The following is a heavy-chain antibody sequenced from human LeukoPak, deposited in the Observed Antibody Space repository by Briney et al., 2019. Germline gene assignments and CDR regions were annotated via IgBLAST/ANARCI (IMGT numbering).Heavy chain of an antibody. Sequence: ASVKVSCKASGGTFSSYAISWVRQAPGQGLEWMGGIIPIFGTANYAQKFQGRVTITTDESTSTAYMELSSLRSEDTAVYYCARDPHPSYGQYLVDYWGQGTLVTVSS. CDR3: ARDPHPSYGQYLVDY. J-gene: IGHJ4*02. CDR2: IIPIFGTA. V-gene: IGHV1-69*05. CDR1: GGTFSSYA. D-gene: IGHD5-18*01.